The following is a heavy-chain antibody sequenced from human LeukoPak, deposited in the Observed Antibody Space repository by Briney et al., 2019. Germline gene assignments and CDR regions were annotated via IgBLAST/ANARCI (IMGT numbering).Heavy chain of an antibody. CDR2: MNPNSGNT. J-gene: IGHJ5*02. D-gene: IGHD3-3*01. CDR3: ARATEGYYDFWSGYYSYWFDP. CDR1: GYTFTSYD. V-gene: IGHV1-8*03. Sequence: ASVKVSCKASGYTFTSYDINWVRQATGQGLEWMGWMNPNSGNTGYAQKFQGRVTITRNTSISTAYMGLSSLRSEDTAVYYCARATEGYYDFWSGYYSYWFDPWGQGTRVTVS.